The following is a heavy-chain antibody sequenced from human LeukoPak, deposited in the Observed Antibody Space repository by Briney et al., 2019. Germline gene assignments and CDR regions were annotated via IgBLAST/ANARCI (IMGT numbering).Heavy chain of an antibody. CDR2: INSDGSST. CDR3: APQEDCSSTSCQFDY. Sequence: PGGSLRLSCAASGFTFSSYGMHWVRQAPGKGLVWVSRINSDGSSTSYADSVKGRFTISRDNAKNTLYLQMNSLRPEDTAVYYCAPQEDCSSTSCQFDYWGRGTLVTVSS. J-gene: IGHJ4*02. V-gene: IGHV3-74*01. D-gene: IGHD2-2*01. CDR1: GFTFSSYG.